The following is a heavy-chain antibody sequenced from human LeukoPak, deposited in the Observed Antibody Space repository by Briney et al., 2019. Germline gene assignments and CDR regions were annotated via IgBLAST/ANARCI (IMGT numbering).Heavy chain of an antibody. CDR1: GFTFSSYA. Sequence: PGGSLRLSCAASGFTFSSYAMHWVRQAPGKGLEWVANIKQDGSEKFYVDSVKGRFTISRDNAKNSLYLQMNSLRGEDTAVYYCARWGTYSSSWLGAFDIWGQGTMVIVSS. CDR2: IKQDGSEK. V-gene: IGHV3-7*05. CDR3: ARWGTYSSSWLGAFDI. J-gene: IGHJ3*02. D-gene: IGHD6-13*01.